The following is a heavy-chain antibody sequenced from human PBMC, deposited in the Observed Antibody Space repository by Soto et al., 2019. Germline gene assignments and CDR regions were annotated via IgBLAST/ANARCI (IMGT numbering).Heavy chain of an antibody. CDR3: ARGAPRSSGSPQNYGMEV. D-gene: IGHD3-22*01. CDR2: INPSGGST. CDR1: GYTFTSYA. Sequence: GASVKVSCKASGYTFTSYAMHWVRQAPGQGLEWMGIINPSGGSTSYAQKFQGRVTMTRDTSTSTVYMELSSLRSEDTAVYYCARGAPRSSGSPQNYGMEVWGQGTTVTVSS. J-gene: IGHJ6*02. V-gene: IGHV1-46*01.